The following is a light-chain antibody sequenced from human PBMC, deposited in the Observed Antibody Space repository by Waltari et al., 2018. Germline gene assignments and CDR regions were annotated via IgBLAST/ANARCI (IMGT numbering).Light chain of an antibody. V-gene: IGKV3-15*01. Sequence: EVVMTQSPATLSVSPGERANLSCRASRSVSSNVAWYQQKPGQAPRLLISDASTRATGIPARFSGSGSGTEFTLTIGSLQSEDSAVYYCQQYHIWWTFGQGTKVEIK. J-gene: IGKJ1*01. CDR3: QQYHIWWT. CDR1: RSVSSN. CDR2: DAS.